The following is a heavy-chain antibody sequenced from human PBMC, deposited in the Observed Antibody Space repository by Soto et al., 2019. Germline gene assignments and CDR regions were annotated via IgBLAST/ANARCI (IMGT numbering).Heavy chain of an antibody. D-gene: IGHD1-20*01. Sequence: SETLSLTCTVSGGSISIGGYYWSCIRQHPGKGLEWIGYIYYSGSTYYNPSLKSRVTISVDTSKNQFSLKLSSVTAADTAVYYCARGVTGTKGPFDYWGQGTLVTVSS. J-gene: IGHJ4*02. V-gene: IGHV4-31*03. CDR1: GGSISIGGYY. CDR3: ARGVTGTKGPFDY. CDR2: IYYSGST.